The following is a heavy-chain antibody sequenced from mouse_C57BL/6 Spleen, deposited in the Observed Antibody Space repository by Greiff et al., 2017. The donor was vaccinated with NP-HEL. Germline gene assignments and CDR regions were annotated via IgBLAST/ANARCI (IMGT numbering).Heavy chain of an antibody. CDR3: ARSLAYYSNSYAMDY. J-gene: IGHJ4*01. CDR2: IDPSDSET. CDR1: GYTFTSYW. D-gene: IGHD2-5*01. Sequence: QVQLQQPGAELVRPGSPVKLSCKASGYTFTSYWMHWVKQRPIQGLEWIGNIDPSDSETHYNQKFKDKATLTVDKSSSTAYMQLSSLTSEDSAVYYCARSLAYYSNSYAMDYWGQGTSVTVSS. V-gene: IGHV1-52*01.